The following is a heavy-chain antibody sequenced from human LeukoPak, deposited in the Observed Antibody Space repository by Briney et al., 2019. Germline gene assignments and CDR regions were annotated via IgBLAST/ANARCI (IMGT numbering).Heavy chain of an antibody. CDR1: GYTLAGYY. CDR3: ARGGWVRGVITRNGLDD. Sequence: ASVRVSCKASGYTLAGYYMQWVRQAPGDGLEGRGWINPNSRGTNYAQKFQGRVTMTRDTSISPAYMAPSRLRSDDTAVYYCARGGWVRGVITRNGLDDWGQGALVTVSS. D-gene: IGHD3-10*01. CDR2: INPNSRGT. V-gene: IGHV1-2*02. J-gene: IGHJ4*02.